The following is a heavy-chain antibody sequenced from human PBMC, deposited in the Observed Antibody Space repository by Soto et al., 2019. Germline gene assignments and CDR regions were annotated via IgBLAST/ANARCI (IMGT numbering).Heavy chain of an antibody. J-gene: IGHJ4*02. CDR2: ISAHNGNT. V-gene: IGHV1-18*01. CDR1: GYIFTSYG. D-gene: IGHD4-17*01. Sequence: QAQLVQSGPEVKKPGASVKVSCKGSGYIFTSYGIAWVRQAPGQGLEWMGWISAHNGNTEYAQKLQGRVTVTRDTSTSAAYLELRSLRSDDTALYYCGRGRYGDYWGQGALVTVSS. CDR3: GRGRYGDY.